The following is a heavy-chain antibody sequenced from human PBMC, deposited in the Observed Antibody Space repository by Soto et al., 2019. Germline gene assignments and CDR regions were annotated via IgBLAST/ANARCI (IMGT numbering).Heavy chain of an antibody. CDR1: GLTFGSRA. CDR2: ITDTGGDA. Sequence: PGGSLRLSCVASGLTFGSRAMSWVRQSPGEGLEWVSTITDTGGDAKYADSVRGRFAISRDNSKNTLYLQMSALRAEDSAIYFCVRGSKDPYPGSRIFDFWGRGTLVTAS. V-gene: IGHV3-23*01. CDR3: VRGSKDPYPGSRIFDF. D-gene: IGHD3-10*01. J-gene: IGHJ4*02.